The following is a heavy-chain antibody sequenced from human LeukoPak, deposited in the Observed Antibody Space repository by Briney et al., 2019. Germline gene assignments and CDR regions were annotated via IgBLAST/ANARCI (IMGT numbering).Heavy chain of an antibody. J-gene: IGHJ4*02. CDR2: VNGGWST. CDR1: GFTFSNYA. V-gene: IGHV3-23*01. CDR3: ARDDAPDGGFLDY. Sequence: GGSLRLSCAASGFTFSNYAMSWVRQAPGKALEWVSHVNGGWSTSYLDSVKGRFSISRDTSKRTLNMQMSSLRAEDTAVDYCARDDAPDGGFLDYWGQGTLVTVSS. D-gene: IGHD2/OR15-2a*01.